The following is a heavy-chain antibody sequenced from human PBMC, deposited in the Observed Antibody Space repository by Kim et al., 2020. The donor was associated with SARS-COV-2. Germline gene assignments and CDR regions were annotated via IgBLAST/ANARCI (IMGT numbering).Heavy chain of an antibody. Sequence: KNSADSVKGRFTIYKDNSKKALYLQMNSLRVEDTAVYYCAGAFGDYGLDYWGQGTLVTVSS. V-gene: IGHV3-30*07. CDR3: AGAFGDYGLDY. CDR2: K. D-gene: IGHD4-17*01. J-gene: IGHJ4*02.